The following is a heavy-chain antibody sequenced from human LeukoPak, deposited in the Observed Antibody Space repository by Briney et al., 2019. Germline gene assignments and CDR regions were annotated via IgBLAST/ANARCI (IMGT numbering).Heavy chain of an antibody. J-gene: IGHJ5*02. Sequence: GGSLRLSCAASGFTFSSYSMNWVRQAPGKGLEWVSYISSSSSTIYYADSVKGRFTISRDNAKNSLYLQMNSLRAEDTAVYYCASVRGRRTSIAALNWFDPWGQGTLVTVSS. CDR3: ASVRGRRTSIAALNWFDP. CDR2: ISSSSSTI. D-gene: IGHD6-6*01. CDR1: GFTFSSYS. V-gene: IGHV3-48*01.